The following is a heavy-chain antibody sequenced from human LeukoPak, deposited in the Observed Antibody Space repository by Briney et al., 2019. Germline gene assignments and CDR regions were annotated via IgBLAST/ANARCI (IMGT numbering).Heavy chain of an antibody. J-gene: IGHJ4*02. CDR1: GYTFTDYY. Sequence: GASVKVSCKASGYTFTDYYIHCVRQAPGQGLEWMGWISAYNGNTNYAQKLQGRVTMTTDTSTSTAYMELRSLRSDDTAVYYCARVHIVVVVAATSPPDYWGQGTLVTVSS. D-gene: IGHD2-15*01. CDR3: ARVHIVVVVAATSPPDY. V-gene: IGHV1-18*04. CDR2: ISAYNGNT.